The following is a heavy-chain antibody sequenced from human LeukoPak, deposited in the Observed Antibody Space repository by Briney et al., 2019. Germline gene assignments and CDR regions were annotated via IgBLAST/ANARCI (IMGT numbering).Heavy chain of an antibody. J-gene: IGHJ4*02. Sequence: LETLCLTSTASGGSISSSRYYWGWIRQPPGKCLEWIGSIYYSGSTYYNPSLKSPVTISVDTSKNHFSLKVSSVTAADTAVYFCAREITSGVYLLDYWGQGILVTVSS. CDR1: GGSISSSRYY. V-gene: IGHV4-39*07. D-gene: IGHD2-15*01. CDR3: AREITSGVYLLDY. CDR2: IYYSGST.